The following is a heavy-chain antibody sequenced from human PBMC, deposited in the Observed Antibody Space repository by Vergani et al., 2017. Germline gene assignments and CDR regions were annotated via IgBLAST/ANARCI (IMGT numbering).Heavy chain of an antibody. J-gene: IGHJ4*02. CDR2: ISGSGGST. CDR3: AKGLWAVLSEDY. V-gene: IGHV3-23*01. Sequence: EVQLLESGGGLVQPGGSLRLSCAASGFTFSSYAMSWVRQAPGKGLEWVSAISGSGGSTYYADSVKGRFTISRDKSKNTLYLQMNSLRAEDTAVYYCAKGLWAVLSEDYWGQGTLVTVSS. D-gene: IGHD3-16*01. CDR1: GFTFSSYA.